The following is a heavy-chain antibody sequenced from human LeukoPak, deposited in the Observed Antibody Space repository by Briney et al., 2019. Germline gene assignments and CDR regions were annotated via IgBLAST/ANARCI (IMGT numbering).Heavy chain of an antibody. D-gene: IGHD5-12*01. V-gene: IGHV1-69*04. CDR2: IIPILGIA. CDR3: AREGYSGYDGAFDI. Sequence: SVKVSCKASGGTFSSYAISWVRQAPGQGLEWMERIIPILGIANYAQKFQGRVTITADKSTSTAYMELSSLRSEDTAVYYCAREGYSGYDGAFDIWGQGTMVTVSS. J-gene: IGHJ3*02. CDR1: GGTFSSYA.